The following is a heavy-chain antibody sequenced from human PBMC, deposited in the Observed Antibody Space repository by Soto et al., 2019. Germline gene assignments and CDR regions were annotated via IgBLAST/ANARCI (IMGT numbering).Heavy chain of an antibody. D-gene: IGHD3-10*01. Sequence: ASVKVSCKASGYTFTDYSLQWVRQAPGQRLEWMGWINPASGKTKYSQKFQGRVTITRDTSASTAYMELSSLTSEDTALYYCARDLWLGESFRDYFAYWAQGSLVTVSS. CDR3: ARDLWLGESFRDYFAY. J-gene: IGHJ4*01. CDR1: GYTFTDYS. CDR2: INPASGKT. V-gene: IGHV1-3*01.